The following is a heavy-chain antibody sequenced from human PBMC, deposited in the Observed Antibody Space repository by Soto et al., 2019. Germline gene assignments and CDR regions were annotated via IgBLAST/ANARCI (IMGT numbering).Heavy chain of an antibody. V-gene: IGHV1-2*02. CDR3: TRGGAVGVAGSAALDM. CDR2: INPATGAA. D-gene: IGHD6-19*01. CDR1: GYPVTAYY. Sequence: QLHLVQSGAVVKKPGASVTVSCSASGYPVTAYYMHWVRQAPGRGLAWMGGINPATGAAKYTQTFQGRVTMTRDTSTSTGFMELSGLTCEDMAIFCCTRGGAVGVAGSAALDMWGKGTLVTVSS. J-gene: IGHJ3*02.